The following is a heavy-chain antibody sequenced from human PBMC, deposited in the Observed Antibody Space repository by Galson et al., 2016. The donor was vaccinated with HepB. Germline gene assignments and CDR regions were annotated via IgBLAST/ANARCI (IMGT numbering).Heavy chain of an antibody. J-gene: IGHJ6*02. D-gene: IGHD6-13*01. V-gene: IGHV3-7*01. CDR3: AKGRLPGDSNIWFTFGYYGVDA. CDR1: GFTFSSYW. Sequence: SLRLSCAASGFTFSSYWMSWVRQAPGKGLEWVANIKQDGSEKYYVDSVKGRFTISRDNAKNSLYLQMNNLRAEDTAVYYCAKGRLPGDSNIWFTFGYYGVDAWGQGTTVTLSS. CDR2: IKQDGSEK.